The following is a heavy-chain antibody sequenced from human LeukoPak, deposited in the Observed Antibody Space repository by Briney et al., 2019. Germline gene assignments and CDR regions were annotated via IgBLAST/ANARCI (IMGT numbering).Heavy chain of an antibody. CDR2: TWYDGSNK. CDR1: GFTFSSYG. Sequence: GRSLRLSCAASGFTFSSYGMHWDRQAPGKGLEWVAVTWYDGSNKYYADSVKGRFTISRDNPKNTLYLQMNSLRVEDTAVYYCARVHWGNYYLNAFDIWGQGTMVTVSS. J-gene: IGHJ3*02. V-gene: IGHV3-33*01. CDR3: ARVHWGNYYLNAFDI. D-gene: IGHD3-10*01.